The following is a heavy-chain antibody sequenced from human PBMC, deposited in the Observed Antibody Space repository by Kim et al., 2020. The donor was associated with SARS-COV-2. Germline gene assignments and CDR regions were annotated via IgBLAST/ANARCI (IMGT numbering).Heavy chain of an antibody. CDR1: GGSISSGGYY. V-gene: IGHV4-31*03. J-gene: IGHJ3*02. Sequence: SETLSLTCTVSGGSISSGGYYWSWIRQHPGKGLEWIGYIYYSGSTYYNPSLKSRVTLSVDTSKNQFSLKLSSVTAADTAVYYCARATSITMIVVVINAFDIWGQGTMVTVSS. CDR3: ARATSITMIVVVINAFDI. D-gene: IGHD3-22*01. CDR2: IYYSGST.